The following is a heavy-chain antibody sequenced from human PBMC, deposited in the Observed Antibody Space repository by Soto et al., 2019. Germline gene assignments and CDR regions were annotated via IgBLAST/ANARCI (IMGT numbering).Heavy chain of an antibody. D-gene: IGHD5-18*01. CDR3: AKIWGGYSYGYGMDV. CDR2: IYYSGST. Sequence: SETLCLTYTVSGGSISSSSYCRGWIRQPPGKGLEWIGSIYYSGSTYYNPSLKSRVTISVDTSKNQFSLKLSSVTAADTAVYYCAKIWGGYSYGYGMDVWGQGTTVTVSS. CDR1: GGSISSSSYC. J-gene: IGHJ6*02. V-gene: IGHV4-39*01.